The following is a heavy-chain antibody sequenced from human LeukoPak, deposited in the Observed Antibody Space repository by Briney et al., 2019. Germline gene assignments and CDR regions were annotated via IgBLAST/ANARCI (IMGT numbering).Heavy chain of an antibody. V-gene: IGHV4-59*01. Sequence: SETLSLTCTVSGGSISSYYWSWIRQPPGKGLGWIGYIYYSGSTNYNPSLKSRVTISVDTSKNQFSLKLSSVTAADTAVYYCARSSIVVVPAAYYYYYYYMDVWGKGTTVTVSS. CDR3: ARSSIVVVPAAYYYYYYYMDV. J-gene: IGHJ6*03. D-gene: IGHD2-2*01. CDR1: GGSISSYY. CDR2: IYYSGST.